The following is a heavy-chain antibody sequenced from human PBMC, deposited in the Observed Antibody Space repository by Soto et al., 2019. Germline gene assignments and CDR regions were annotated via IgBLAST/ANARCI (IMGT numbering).Heavy chain of an antibody. D-gene: IGHD3-3*01. CDR3: ARDRGYITIFGVVILGGYYGMDV. CDR1: GGTFSSYA. CDR2: IIPIFGTA. V-gene: IGHV1-69*13. J-gene: IGHJ6*02. Sequence: SVKVSCKASGGTFSSYAISWVRQAPGQGLEWMGGIIPIFGTANYAQKFQGRVTITADESTSTAYMELSSLRAEDTAVYYCARDRGYITIFGVVILGGYYGMDVWVQGTTVTVSS.